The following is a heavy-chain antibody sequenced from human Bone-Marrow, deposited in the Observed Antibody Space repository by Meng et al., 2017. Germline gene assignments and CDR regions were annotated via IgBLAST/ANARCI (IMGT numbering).Heavy chain of an antibody. V-gene: IGHV4-30-2*01. CDR3: ARDLPYASGAGGFDP. D-gene: IGHD3-10*01. CDR1: GGSISSGDYY. Sequence: QVQLQESGPGLVKPSQTLSLACTVSGGSISSGDYYWSWIRQPPGKGLEWIGYIYHSGTTYYNPSLKSRVTISVDRSKNQFSLKLTSVTAADTAVYYCARDLPYASGAGGFDPWGQGTLVTVSS. J-gene: IGHJ5*02. CDR2: IYHSGTT.